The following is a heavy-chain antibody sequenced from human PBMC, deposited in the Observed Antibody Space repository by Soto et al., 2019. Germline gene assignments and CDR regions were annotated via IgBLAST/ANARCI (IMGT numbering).Heavy chain of an antibody. D-gene: IGHD3-10*01. J-gene: IGHJ6*02. V-gene: IGHV4-4*02. CDR1: GGSISSSNW. Sequence: SETLSLTCAVSGGSISSSNWWSWVRQPPGKGLEWIGEIYHSGSTNYNPSLKSRVTISVDTSKNQFSLKLSSVTAADTAVYYCASITMVRGVRLYYYYGMDVWGQGTTVTVS. CDR2: IYHSGST. CDR3: ASITMVRGVRLYYYYGMDV.